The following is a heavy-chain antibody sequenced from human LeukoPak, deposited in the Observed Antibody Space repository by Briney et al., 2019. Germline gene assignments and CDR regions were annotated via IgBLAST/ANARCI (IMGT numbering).Heavy chain of an antibody. CDR2: ISSSNSDI. CDR3: ARDGAMGSGNEFDH. J-gene: IGHJ4*02. V-gene: IGHV3-21*01. Sequence: GGSQRLSCAASGFTFSTYSMNWVRQAPGKGLEWVSSISSSNSDIYYADSVKGRFTISRDNAKNSVYLQMNSLRAEDTAVYYCARDGAMGSGNEFDHWGQGILVTVSS. CDR1: GFTFSTYS. D-gene: IGHD1-1*01.